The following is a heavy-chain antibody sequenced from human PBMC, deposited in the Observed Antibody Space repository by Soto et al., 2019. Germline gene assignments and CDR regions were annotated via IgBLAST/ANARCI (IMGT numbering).Heavy chain of an antibody. CDR3: ARDMYSSDYFIKWFEP. CDR1: GFSFSSYA. CDR2: ISKNRMNK. D-gene: IGHD6-19*01. V-gene: IGHV3-30*04. Sequence: QVRLVESGGGVVQPGRSLRLSCTASGFSFSSYALYWFRQPPGKGLEWGAVISKNRMNKNYADSVKGRVTVSRDNANYSLDLQLNSLRGEHTAMYYCARDMYSSDYFIKWFEPWFKGTLVTVSS. J-gene: IGHJ5*02.